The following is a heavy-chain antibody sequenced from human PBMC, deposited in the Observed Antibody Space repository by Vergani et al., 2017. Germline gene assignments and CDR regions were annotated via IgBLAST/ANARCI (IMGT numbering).Heavy chain of an antibody. D-gene: IGHD6-6*01. Sequence: VQLVESGGGLVKPGGSLRLSCAASGFTFSNAWMSWVRQAPGKGLEWVAVISYDGSNKYYADSVKGRFTISRDNSKNTLYLQMNSLRAEDTAVYYCARESYWRSSGGLGDYWGQGTLVTVSS. V-gene: IGHV3-30-3*01. CDR3: ARESYWRSSGGLGDY. CDR1: GFTFSNAW. J-gene: IGHJ4*02. CDR2: ISYDGSNK.